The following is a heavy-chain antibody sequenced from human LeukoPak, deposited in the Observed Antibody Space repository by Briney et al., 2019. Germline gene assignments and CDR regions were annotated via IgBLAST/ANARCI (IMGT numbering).Heavy chain of an antibody. CDR2: INPDDSDT. J-gene: IGHJ4*02. CDR1: GYSFTRYW. V-gene: IGHV5-51*01. D-gene: IGHD1-1*01. Sequence: GESLKISCKGSGYSFTRYWIGWVRPMPGKGLEWMGIINPDDSDTRYSPSFQGQVTLSADKSINTAYLQWSSLKASDTAMYYCARGTRPFDYWGQGTLVTVSS. CDR3: ARGTRPFDY.